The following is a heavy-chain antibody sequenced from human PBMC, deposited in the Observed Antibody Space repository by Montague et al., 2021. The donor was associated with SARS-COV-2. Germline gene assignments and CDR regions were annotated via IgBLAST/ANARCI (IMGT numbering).Heavy chain of an antibody. CDR3: ARDEGIVASYYYYGMDV. D-gene: IGHD5-12*01. CDR2: ISAYNGNT. J-gene: IGHJ6*02. V-gene: IGHV1-18*01. CDR1: GYTFTSYG. Sequence: SVKVSCKASGYTFTSYGISWVRQAPGQGLEWMGWISAYNGNTNYVQKLQGRVTMTTDTSTSTAYMELRSLRSDDTAVYYCARDEGIVASYYYYGMDVWGQGTTVTVSS.